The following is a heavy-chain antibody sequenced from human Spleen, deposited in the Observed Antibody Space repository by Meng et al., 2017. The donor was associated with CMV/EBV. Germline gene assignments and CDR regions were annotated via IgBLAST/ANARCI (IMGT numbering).Heavy chain of an antibody. CDR2: IIPILGIA. V-gene: IGHV1-69*10. D-gene: IGHD3-10*01. CDR1: GYTFSDYV. CDR3: ARDMSYYGSGSYVHY. J-gene: IGHJ4*02. Sequence: SGYTFSDYVIHWVRQAPGQGLEWMGGIIPILGIANYAQKFQGRVTITADKSTSTAYMELSSLRSEDTAVYYCARDMSYYGSGSYVHYWGQGTLVTVSS.